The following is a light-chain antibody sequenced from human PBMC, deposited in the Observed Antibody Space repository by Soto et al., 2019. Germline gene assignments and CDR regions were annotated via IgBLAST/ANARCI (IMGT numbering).Light chain of an antibody. CDR3: LQYHNSWA. V-gene: IGKV3-15*01. CDR2: RAS. Sequence: ITQSPATVSLDPGESATRSCRASQNIYYNVAWYQQIPGQAPRLLIYRASTRAPGVPARFSGSGSGTEFTLTISSLQPEDFTIYSCLQYHNSWAFGQGTKVDIK. CDR1: QNIYYN. J-gene: IGKJ1*01.